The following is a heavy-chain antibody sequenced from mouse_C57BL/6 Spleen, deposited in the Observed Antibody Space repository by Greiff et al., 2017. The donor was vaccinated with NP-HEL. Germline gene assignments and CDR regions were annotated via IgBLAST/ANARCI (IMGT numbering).Heavy chain of an antibody. CDR2: IDPSDSYT. CDR1: GYTFTSYW. J-gene: IGHJ3*01. D-gene: IGHD1-1*01. Sequence: QVQLQQPGAELVRPGTSVKLSCKASGYTFTSYWMHWVKQRPGQGLEWIGVIDPSDSYTNYNQKFKGKATLTVDTSSSTAYMQLSSLTSEDSAVYYCARDYSGSSYGWFAYWGQGTLVTVSA. V-gene: IGHV1-59*01. CDR3: ARDYSGSSYGWFAY.